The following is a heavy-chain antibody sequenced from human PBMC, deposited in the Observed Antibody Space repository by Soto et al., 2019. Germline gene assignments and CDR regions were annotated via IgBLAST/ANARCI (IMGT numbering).Heavy chain of an antibody. J-gene: IGHJ4*02. V-gene: IGHV3-7*03. CDR3: AGGYTYGYIHY. CDR1: GSSFSNYW. Sequence: GGSLRLSCVASGSSFSNYWVGWVRQAPGKGLEWVANIKQDASESYYVDSVRGRFTISRDNAHNSLYLQMSSLRAEDTAVYFCAGGYTYGYIHYWGRGTLVTVSS. D-gene: IGHD5-18*01. CDR2: IKQDASES.